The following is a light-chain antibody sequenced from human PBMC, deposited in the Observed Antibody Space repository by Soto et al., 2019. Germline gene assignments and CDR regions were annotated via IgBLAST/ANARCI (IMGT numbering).Light chain of an antibody. CDR2: DAS. Sequence: DIQMTQSPSSLPASVGDRVTITCRASQSISTYVNWYQQKAGKAPKLLIYDASSLYSGVPSRFSGSGSGTDFNLTISTLQTEDFAPYYCHQSYSTPTFGPGTKVEIX. J-gene: IGKJ3*01. CDR1: QSISTY. V-gene: IGKV1-39*01. CDR3: HQSYSTPT.